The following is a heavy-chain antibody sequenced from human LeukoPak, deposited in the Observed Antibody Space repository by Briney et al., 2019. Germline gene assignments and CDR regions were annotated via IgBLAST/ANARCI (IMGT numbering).Heavy chain of an antibody. J-gene: IGHJ4*02. Sequence: SETLSLTCNASGGSLTTYYWSWVRQPPGQGLEWIGYIYYSGSTNYNPSLKSRVTISVDKSKNQFSLKLSSVTAADTAVYYCASALNGFDYWGQGTLVTVSS. CDR2: IYYSGST. CDR3: ASALNGFDY. CDR1: GGSLTTYY. D-gene: IGHD3-9*01. V-gene: IGHV4-59*12.